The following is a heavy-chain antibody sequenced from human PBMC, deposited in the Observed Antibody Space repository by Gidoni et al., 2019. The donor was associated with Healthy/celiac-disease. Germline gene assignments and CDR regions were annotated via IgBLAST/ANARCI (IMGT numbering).Heavy chain of an antibody. D-gene: IGHD5-12*01. CDR3: ARGEMATMIDY. Sequence: QVQLQESGPGLVKPSETLSLTCTVSGGSISSSYWSWIRQPPGKGLEWIGYIYYSGSTNYNPSLKSRVTISVDTSKNQFSLKLSSVTAADTAVYYCARGEMATMIDYWGQGTLVTVSS. J-gene: IGHJ4*02. CDR2: IYYSGST. V-gene: IGHV4-59*01. CDR1: GGSISSSY.